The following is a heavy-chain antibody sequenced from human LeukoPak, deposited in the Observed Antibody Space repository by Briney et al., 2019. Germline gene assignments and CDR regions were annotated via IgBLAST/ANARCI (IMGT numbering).Heavy chain of an antibody. D-gene: IGHD3-10*01. V-gene: IGHV4-38-2*02. Sequence: SETLSLTCTVSGYSISSGYYWGWIRQPPGKGLEWIGSIYHSGSTYYNPSLKSRVTISVDTSKNQFSLKLSSVTAADTAVYYCARDYYGSGSYPIYNWFDPWGQGTLVTVSS. CDR3: ARDYYGSGSYPIYNWFDP. J-gene: IGHJ5*02. CDR1: GYSISSGYY. CDR2: IYHSGST.